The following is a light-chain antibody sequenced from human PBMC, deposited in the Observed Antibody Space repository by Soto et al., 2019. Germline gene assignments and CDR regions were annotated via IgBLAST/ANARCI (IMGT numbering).Light chain of an antibody. CDR2: DVS. CDR1: QTFSSIY. J-gene: IGKJ1*01. CDR3: QQYSSSRT. Sequence: EIVLTQSPGTLSLSPGERATLSCRASQTFSSIYLAWYQQKPGQAPRLLIYDVSNRATGIPVRLSGSGSETDFTLTITRLEPEDFAVYYCQQYSSSRTFGQGTKVDIK. V-gene: IGKV3-20*01.